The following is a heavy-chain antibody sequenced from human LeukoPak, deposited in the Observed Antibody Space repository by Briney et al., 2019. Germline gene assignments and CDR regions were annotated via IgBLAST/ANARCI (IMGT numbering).Heavy chain of an antibody. J-gene: IGHJ4*02. CDR2: ISGSGGST. CDR1: GSTFSSYE. Sequence: GGSLRLSCEASGSTFSSYEINWVRQAPGKGLEWVSAISGSGGSTYYADSVKGRFTISRDNSKNTLYLQMNSLRAEDTAVYYCAKDPSPYGSGSPFDYWGQGTLVTVSS. V-gene: IGHV3-23*01. CDR3: AKDPSPYGSGSPFDY. D-gene: IGHD3-10*01.